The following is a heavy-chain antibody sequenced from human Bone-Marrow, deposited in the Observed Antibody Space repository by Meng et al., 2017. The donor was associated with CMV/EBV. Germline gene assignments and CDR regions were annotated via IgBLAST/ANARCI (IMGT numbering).Heavy chain of an antibody. J-gene: IGHJ4*02. CDR2: INSDGSAT. CDR3: AGQGTSSFFDY. D-gene: IGHD2-2*01. V-gene: IGHV3-74*01. CDR1: GFTFSSYW. Sequence: GGSLRLSCAASGFTFSSYWMHWVRQAPGKGLVWVSRINSDGSATSYADSVKGRFTISRDNAKNTLYLQMNSLRVEDTAVYYCAGQGTSSFFDYWGQGTLVTVSS.